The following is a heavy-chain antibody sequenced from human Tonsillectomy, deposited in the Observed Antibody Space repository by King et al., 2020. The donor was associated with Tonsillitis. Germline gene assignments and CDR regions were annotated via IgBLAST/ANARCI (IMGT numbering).Heavy chain of an antibody. Sequence: VQLVESGGGLVKPGGSLRLSFAASGFTFSDYYISWIRQAPGKGLDWVSHISTSSGYINYADSVKGRFAISRDNAKTSLYLQMNSLRVEDTALYYCARSGRMYSAFDFWGQGTMVTVSS. D-gene: IGHD2-15*01. V-gene: IGHV3-11*06. J-gene: IGHJ3*01. CDR2: ISTSSGYI. CDR3: ARSGRMYSAFDF. CDR1: GFTFSDYY.